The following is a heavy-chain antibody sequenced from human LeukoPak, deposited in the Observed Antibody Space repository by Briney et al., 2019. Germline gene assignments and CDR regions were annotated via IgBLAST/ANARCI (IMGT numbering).Heavy chain of an antibody. Sequence: PGGSLRLSCAASGFTFSSYIMSWVRQAPGKGLEWVSLIGGSGDSTYYADSVKGRFTISRDNSKNTLYLRMNSLRADDTAVYYCAKEGPGGGGYFDDWGQGTLSPSPQ. CDR2: IGGSGDST. CDR1: GFTFSSYI. CDR3: AKEGPGGGGYFDD. D-gene: IGHD3-16*01. V-gene: IGHV3-23*01. J-gene: IGHJ4*02.